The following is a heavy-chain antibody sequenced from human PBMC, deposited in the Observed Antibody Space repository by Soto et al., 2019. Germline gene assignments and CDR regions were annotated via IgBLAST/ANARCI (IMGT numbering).Heavy chain of an antibody. CDR3: ATALNYGSGSYSGSAYYFDL. Sequence: GASVKVSCKASGHRFTELSMHWVRQAPGKGLEWMGGFDPEDALTIYAQKFQGRVKMTEDASTDTAYLDLSGLRSDDTAVYYCATALNYGSGSYSGSAYYFDLWGQGTLVPVSS. V-gene: IGHV1-24*01. CDR2: FDPEDALT. CDR1: GHRFTELS. J-gene: IGHJ4*02. D-gene: IGHD3-10*01.